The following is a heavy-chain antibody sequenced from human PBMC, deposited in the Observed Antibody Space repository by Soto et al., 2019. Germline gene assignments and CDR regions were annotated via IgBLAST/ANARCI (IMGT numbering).Heavy chain of an antibody. D-gene: IGHD4-17*01. CDR3: ARLHDYGEDYFDH. V-gene: IGHV4-30-2*01. CDR1: GGSISSGGYS. CDR2: IYHSGST. Sequence: QLQLQESGSGLVKPSQTLSLTCAVSGGSISSGGYSWSWIRQPPGKGLEWIGYIYHSGSTYYNPSLKSRVTRSVDKSKKQFSLKLSSVTGEGTAGYYCARLHDYGEDYFDHWGQGTLVTVSS. J-gene: IGHJ4*02.